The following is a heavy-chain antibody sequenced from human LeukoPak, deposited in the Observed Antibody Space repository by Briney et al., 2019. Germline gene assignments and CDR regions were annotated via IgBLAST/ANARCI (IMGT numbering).Heavy chain of an antibody. CDR1: GGSISSGGYY. D-gene: IGHD3-22*01. J-gene: IGHJ4*02. V-gene: IGHV4-61*08. CDR3: ARDRNYYDSSGYYFAN. Sequence: SQTLSLTCTVSGGSISSGGYYWSWIRQHPGKGLEWIGYIYHSGNTNYNPSLKSRVTISVDTSKSQLSLKLNSVTAADTAVYYCARDRNYYDSSGYYFANWGQGTLVTVSS. CDR2: IYHSGNT.